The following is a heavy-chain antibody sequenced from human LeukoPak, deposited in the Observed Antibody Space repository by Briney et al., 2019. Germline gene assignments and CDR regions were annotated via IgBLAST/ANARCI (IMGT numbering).Heavy chain of an antibody. CDR2: IYNIGGT. Sequence: KPSETLSLTCSVSGGSVSRDYWSWIRQPPGKRLEWLGYIYNIGGTNYNPSLKSRVSISVDTSKNQSSLMLTSVTAADTAVYYCAREAVAGTLDYWGQGALVTVSS. CDR3: AREAVAGTLDY. CDR1: GGSVSRDY. V-gene: IGHV4-59*02. D-gene: IGHD6-19*01. J-gene: IGHJ4*02.